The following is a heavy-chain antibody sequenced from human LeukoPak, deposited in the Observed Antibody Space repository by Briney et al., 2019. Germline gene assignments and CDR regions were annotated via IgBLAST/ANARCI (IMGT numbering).Heavy chain of an antibody. J-gene: IGHJ4*02. Sequence: PGGSLRLSCAASGFTFSNYWMTWIRQAPGKGLEWVANIAQDGSETYYVDSVKGRFTISRDNAKNSLFLQMNSLRAGDTAVYSCARLWGYLGAETFDYWGQGTLVTVSS. CDR1: GFTFSNYW. CDR3: ARLWGYLGAETFDY. D-gene: IGHD3-22*01. CDR2: IAQDGSET. V-gene: IGHV3-7*03.